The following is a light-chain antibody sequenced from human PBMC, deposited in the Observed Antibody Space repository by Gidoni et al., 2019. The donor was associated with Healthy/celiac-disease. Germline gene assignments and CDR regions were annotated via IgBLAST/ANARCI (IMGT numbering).Light chain of an antibody. CDR3: MQALQTPLT. J-gene: IGKJ4*01. V-gene: IGKV2-28*01. Sequence: DIVMTQSPLSLPVTPGEPASISCRSSQSLLHRNGYNYLDWYLQKPGQSPQLLIYLGSNRASGVPDRFSGSGSGTDFTLKISRVEAEDFGVYYCMQALQTPLTFGGGTKVEIK. CDR1: QSLLHRNGYNY. CDR2: LGS.